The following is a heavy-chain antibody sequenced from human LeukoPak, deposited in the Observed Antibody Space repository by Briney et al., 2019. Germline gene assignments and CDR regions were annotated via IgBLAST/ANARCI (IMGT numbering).Heavy chain of an antibody. V-gene: IGHV4-4*02. CDR2: IYHNGST. Sequence: SETLSLTCAVSGGSISSSNWWSWVRQPPGKGLEWIGEIYHNGSTNYNPSLKSRVNISVDKSKNQFSLKLSSVTAADTAVYYCARGGIPDYWGQGILVTVSS. CDR3: ARGGIPDY. J-gene: IGHJ4*02. CDR1: GGSISSSNW. D-gene: IGHD2-21*01.